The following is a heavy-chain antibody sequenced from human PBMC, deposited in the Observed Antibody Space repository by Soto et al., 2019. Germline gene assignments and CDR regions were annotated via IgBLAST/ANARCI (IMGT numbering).Heavy chain of an antibody. V-gene: IGHV4-39*01. D-gene: IGHD3-3*01. CDR2: IYYSGST. J-gene: IGHJ6*03. CDR1: GGSISSSSYY. Sequence: SETLSLTCTVSGGSISSSSYYWGWIRQPPGKGLEWIGSIYYSGSTYYNPSLKSRVTISVDTSKNQFSLKLSSVTAADTAVYYCASHFWSGYYPYYYYYMDVWGKGTTVTVSS. CDR3: ASHFWSGYYPYYYYYMDV.